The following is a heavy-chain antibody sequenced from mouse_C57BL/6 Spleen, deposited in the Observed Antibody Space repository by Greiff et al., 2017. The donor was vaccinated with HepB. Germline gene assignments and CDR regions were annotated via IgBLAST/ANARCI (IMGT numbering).Heavy chain of an antibody. Sequence: EVKLVESGGGLVQPGGSLSLSCAASGFTFTDYYMSWVRQPPGKALEWLGFIRNKANGYTTEYSASVKGRFTISRDNSQSILYLQMNALGAEDSATYYCARSNWVHFDYWGQGTTLTVAS. J-gene: IGHJ2*01. V-gene: IGHV7-3*01. CDR3: ARSNWVHFDY. CDR1: GFTFTDYY. D-gene: IGHD4-1*01. CDR2: IRNKANGYTT.